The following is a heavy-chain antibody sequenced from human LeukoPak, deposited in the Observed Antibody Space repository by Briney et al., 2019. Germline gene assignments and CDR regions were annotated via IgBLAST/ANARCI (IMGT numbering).Heavy chain of an antibody. CDR2: ICAYNGNP. CDR3: GREGLGKLTLDY. CDR1: GYTFTSYG. V-gene: IGHV1-18*01. J-gene: IGHJ4*02. D-gene: IGHD3-16*01. Sequence: ASVKASCTASGYTFTSYGTSWVRQAPGQGLEWMGWICAYNGNPNYAQKLQGRVTMTTAPSTSTAYMGRRNRRSGDTAGYSCGREGLGKLTLDYWSQGTLVTVSS.